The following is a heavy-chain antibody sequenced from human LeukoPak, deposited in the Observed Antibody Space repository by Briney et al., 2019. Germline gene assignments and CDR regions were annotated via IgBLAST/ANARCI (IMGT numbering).Heavy chain of an antibody. D-gene: IGHD6-19*01. CDR1: GVSISSYY. Sequence: PSGTLSLTCTVSGVSISSYYWSWIRQPPGKGLEWIGYIYYSGSTNYNPSLKSRVTISVDTSKNQFSLKLSSVTAADTAVYYCARGYSSGWYYFDYWGQGTLVTVSS. J-gene: IGHJ4*02. V-gene: IGHV4-59*01. CDR3: ARGYSSGWYYFDY. CDR2: IYYSGST.